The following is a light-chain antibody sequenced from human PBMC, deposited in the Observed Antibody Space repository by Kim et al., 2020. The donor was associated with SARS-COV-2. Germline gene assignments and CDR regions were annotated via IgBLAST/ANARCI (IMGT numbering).Light chain of an antibody. CDR3: QQYGGSLT. Sequence: SLSPGERATLSCRASQSISYYYLAWYQQKPGQAPRLLIYGTSNRDTGIPDRFSGSGSGTDFTLTISRLEPEDFAVYYCQQYGGSLTFGGGTKVEIK. CDR2: GTS. V-gene: IGKV3-20*01. J-gene: IGKJ4*01. CDR1: QSISYYY.